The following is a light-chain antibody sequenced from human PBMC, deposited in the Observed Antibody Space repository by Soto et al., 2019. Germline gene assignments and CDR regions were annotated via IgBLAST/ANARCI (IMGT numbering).Light chain of an antibody. CDR3: QSYDSSLSNWV. V-gene: IGLV1-40*01. J-gene: IGLJ3*02. CDR1: SSNIGAGYD. CDR2: GNS. Sequence: QSVLTQPPSVSGAPGQRVTISCTGSSSNIGAGYDVHWYQQLPGTAPKLLIYGNSNRPSGVPDRLSGSKSDTSASLAITGLQAEDEADYYCQSYDSSLSNWVFGGGTKLTVL.